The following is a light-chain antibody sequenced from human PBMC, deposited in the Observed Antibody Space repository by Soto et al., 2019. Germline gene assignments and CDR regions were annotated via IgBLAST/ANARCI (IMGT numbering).Light chain of an antibody. V-gene: IGKV3-11*01. Sequence: EIVLTHSPSTLSLSPGWTSKLSCRASQSVSGYIGWYQQKNGKAPRLLIYADSNRATGIPARLSGSGYGTDLTITISSIENEDFSVYYCQQRYNWTITFGHGTRLEIK. J-gene: IGKJ5*01. CDR1: QSVSGY. CDR3: QQRYNWTIT. CDR2: ADS.